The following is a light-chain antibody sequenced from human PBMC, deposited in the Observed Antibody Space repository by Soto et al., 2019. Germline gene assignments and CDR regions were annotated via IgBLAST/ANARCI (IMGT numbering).Light chain of an antibody. V-gene: IGLV2-14*01. CDR3: SSYTSSHTRL. Sequence: QSALTQPASVSESPGQSITISCTGTDSDIVAYNYVAWYQQHPGKAPKLLIFEVSDRPSGVSTRCSGSKSGNTASLTISGLQAEYAADYVCSSYTSSHTRLFGPGTKVTVL. J-gene: IGLJ1*01. CDR2: EVS. CDR1: DSDIVAYNY.